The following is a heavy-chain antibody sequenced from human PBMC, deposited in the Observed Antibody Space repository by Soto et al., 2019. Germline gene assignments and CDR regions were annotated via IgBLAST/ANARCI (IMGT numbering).Heavy chain of an antibody. CDR2: IDPSDSYT. CDR1: GYSFTSYW. Sequence: GESLKISCKGSGYSFTSYWISWVRQVPGKGLEWMGRIDPSDSYTNYSPSFQGHVTISADKSISTAYLQWSSLKASDTAMYYCARHVAYYHGSGSYYSISGHGTMVTVS. J-gene: IGHJ3*02. D-gene: IGHD3-10*01. CDR3: ARHVAYYHGSGSYYSI. V-gene: IGHV5-10-1*01.